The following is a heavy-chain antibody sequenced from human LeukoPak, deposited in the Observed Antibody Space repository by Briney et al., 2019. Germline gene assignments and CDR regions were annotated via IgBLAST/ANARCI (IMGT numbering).Heavy chain of an antibody. Sequence: SETLSLTCAVYGGSFSGYYWSWIRQPPGKGLEWIGDMNHSGSTNYNPSLKSRVTISVDTSKNQFSLKLSSVTAADTAVYYCATSSAHFHSSSWYGRYFQHWGQGTLVTVSS. V-gene: IGHV4-34*01. CDR1: GGSFSGYY. CDR2: MNHSGST. D-gene: IGHD6-13*01. CDR3: ATSSAHFHSSSWYGRYFQH. J-gene: IGHJ1*01.